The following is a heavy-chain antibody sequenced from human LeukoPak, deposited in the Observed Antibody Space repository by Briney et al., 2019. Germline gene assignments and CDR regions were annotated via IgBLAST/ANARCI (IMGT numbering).Heavy chain of an antibody. V-gene: IGHV4-61*02. D-gene: IGHD6-13*01. J-gene: IGHJ6*03. CDR3: ACIALVSSYYYYYYYMDV. CDR2: IYTSGST. Sequence: SETLSLTCTVSGGSISSGSYYWSWIRQPAGKGLEWIGRIYTSGSTNYNPSLKSRVTISVDTSKNQFSLKLSSVTAADTAVYYCACIALVSSYYYYYYYMDVWGKGTTVTISS. CDR1: GGSISSGSYY.